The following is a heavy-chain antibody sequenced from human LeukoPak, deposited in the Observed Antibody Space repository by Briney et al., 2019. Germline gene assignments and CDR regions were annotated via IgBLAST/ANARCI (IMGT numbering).Heavy chain of an antibody. J-gene: IGHJ4*01. Sequence: GRSLRLSCAASGFTFSNYAMHWVRQAPGKGLEWVATISDAARNQYYAASVKGRFSISRDNSKNTLFLQMNSLRPEDTAVYYCARSTGDFDHWGQETWSPSPQ. V-gene: IGHV3-30*04. CDR3: ARSTGDFDH. CDR2: ISDAARNQ. CDR1: GFTFSNYA. D-gene: IGHD3-9*01.